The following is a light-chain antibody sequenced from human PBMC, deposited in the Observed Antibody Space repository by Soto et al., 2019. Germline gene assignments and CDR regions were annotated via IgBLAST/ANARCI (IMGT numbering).Light chain of an antibody. CDR3: QQYVTSPYI. Sequence: EIVLTQSPGTLSLSPGERATLSCRASQSVSSSYLAWYQQKPGQAPRLLIHGVSTRATGIPDRFSGSGSGTDFTLTISRLEPEDFAVYYCQQYVTSPYIFGQGTKPEIQ. CDR1: QSVSSSY. CDR2: GVS. J-gene: IGKJ2*01. V-gene: IGKV3-20*01.